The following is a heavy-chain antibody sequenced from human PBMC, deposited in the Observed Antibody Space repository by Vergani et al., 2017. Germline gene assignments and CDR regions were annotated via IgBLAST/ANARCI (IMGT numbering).Heavy chain of an antibody. J-gene: IGHJ6*03. Sequence: VQLVESGGGLVPPGRSLRLSCAASGFSFGDYAMTWVRQAPGKGLEWVAMISYDGDRRDYGDFAKGRFTISRDSSKTVYLQMNSLRVEDTAMYFCAKDLGGCNSISCSYYMDVWGKGTTVTV. V-gene: IGHV3-30*04. CDR3: AKDLGGCNSISCSYYMDV. CDR1: GFSFGDYA. D-gene: IGHD2/OR15-2a*01. CDR2: ISYDGDRR.